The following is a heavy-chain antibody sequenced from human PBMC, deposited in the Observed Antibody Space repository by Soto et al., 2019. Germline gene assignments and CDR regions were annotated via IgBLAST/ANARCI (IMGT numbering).Heavy chain of an antibody. V-gene: IGHV3-33*01. CDR1: GFTFSNYG. CDR2: IWYDGSNK. D-gene: IGHD6-19*01. Sequence: QVQLVESGGGVVQPGRSLRLSCVASGFTFSNYGMHWVRQAPGKGLEWVAVIWYDGSNKYYADSVKGRFTISRDNSKNTLYLQINSVRAEDTALYYCARALFRQWTAPFDYWGQGTLVTVSS. J-gene: IGHJ4*02. CDR3: ARALFRQWTAPFDY.